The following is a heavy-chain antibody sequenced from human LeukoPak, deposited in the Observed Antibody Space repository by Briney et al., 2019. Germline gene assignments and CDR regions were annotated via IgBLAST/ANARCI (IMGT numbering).Heavy chain of an antibody. CDR2: IVPHSGGT. Sequence: SVKVSCKTSGCTFSDYYIHWVPQAPGQGLEWMGWIVPHSGGTKYARKFQGRVTMTSNTSISTAYMELSRLRYDDTAVYYCATLGATSFDYWGQGALVTVSS. CDR3: ATLGATSFDY. D-gene: IGHD1-26*01. J-gene: IGHJ4*02. CDR1: GCTFSDYY. V-gene: IGHV1-2*02.